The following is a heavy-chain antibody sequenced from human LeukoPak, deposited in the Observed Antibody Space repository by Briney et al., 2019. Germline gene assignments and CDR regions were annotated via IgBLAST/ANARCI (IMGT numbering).Heavy chain of an antibody. CDR1: GFTFSSYW. D-gene: IGHD3/OR15-3a*01. V-gene: IGHV3-74*01. CDR3: ASGRGLPDY. J-gene: IGHJ4*02. Sequence: GGSLRLTCAASGFTFSSYWMHWVRQAPVKGLVWVSRINSDGSSTSYADSVKCRFTISRDNAKNTLYLQMNSLRAEDTAVYYCASGRGLPDYWGQGTLVTASS. CDR2: INSDGSST.